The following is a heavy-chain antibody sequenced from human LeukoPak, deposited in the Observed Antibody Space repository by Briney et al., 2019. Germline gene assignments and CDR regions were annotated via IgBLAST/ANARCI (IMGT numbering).Heavy chain of an antibody. CDR2: ISSSGSTI. J-gene: IGHJ3*01. CDR1: GFTFSSYE. V-gene: IGHV3-48*03. CDR3: ARGVANYDILTGYYSPYGAFDV. D-gene: IGHD3-9*01. Sequence: PGGSLRLSCAASGFTFSSYEMNWVRQAPGKGLEWVSYISSSGSTIYYADSVKGRFTISRDNAKNSLYLQMNSLRGDDTALYYCARGVANYDILTGYYSPYGAFDVWGQGTMVTVSS.